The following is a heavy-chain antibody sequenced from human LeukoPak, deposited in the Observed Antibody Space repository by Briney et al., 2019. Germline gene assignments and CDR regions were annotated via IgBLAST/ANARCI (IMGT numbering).Heavy chain of an antibody. Sequence: ASVKVSCKASGYTFTGYYMHWVRQAPGQGLEWMGWINPNSGGTNYAQKFQGRVTMTRDTSISTAYMELSRLRSDDTAVYYCARNFLYCSSTSCYFDYWGQGTLVTVSS. D-gene: IGHD2-2*01. J-gene: IGHJ4*02. V-gene: IGHV1-2*02. CDR3: ARNFLYCSSTSCYFDY. CDR2: INPNSGGT. CDR1: GYTFTGYY.